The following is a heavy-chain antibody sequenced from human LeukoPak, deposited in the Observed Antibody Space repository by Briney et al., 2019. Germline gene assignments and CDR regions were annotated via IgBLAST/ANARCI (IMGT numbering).Heavy chain of an antibody. Sequence: SSETLSLTCAVYGGSFSGYYWSWIRQPPGKGLEWIGEINHSGSTNYNPSLKSRVTISVDTPKNQFSLKLSSVTAADTAVYYCARGRYCSGGSCYVDYWGQGTLVTVSP. V-gene: IGHV4-34*01. J-gene: IGHJ4*02. CDR2: INHSGST. D-gene: IGHD2-15*01. CDR3: ARGRYCSGGSCYVDY. CDR1: GGSFSGYY.